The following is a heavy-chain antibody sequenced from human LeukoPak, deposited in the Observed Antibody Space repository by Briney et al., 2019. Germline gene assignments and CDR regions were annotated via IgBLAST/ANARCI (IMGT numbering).Heavy chain of an antibody. V-gene: IGHV3-33*01. J-gene: IGHJ4*02. Sequence: GRSLRLSCAASGFXFSRYGMHWVRQAPGKGLEWVAVIWSDVSNKYYVDSVKGRFTISRDNSKDTLFLQMNSLRAEDTAVYYCVRRVGATHFDSWGQGTLVTVSS. CDR1: GFXFSRYG. D-gene: IGHD1-26*01. CDR2: IWSDVSNK. CDR3: VRRVGATHFDS.